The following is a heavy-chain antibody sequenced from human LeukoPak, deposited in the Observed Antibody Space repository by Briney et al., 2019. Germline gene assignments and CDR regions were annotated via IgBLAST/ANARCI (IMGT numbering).Heavy chain of an antibody. CDR3: ARGSLLGHYDSSGYSGLDY. J-gene: IGHJ4*02. D-gene: IGHD3-22*01. V-gene: IGHV4-38-2*02. Sequence: SETLSLTCTVSSYSISSGYYWGWIRQPPGKGLEWIGNIYHSGNTYYKPSLKSRVTISVDTSKNQFSLKLSSVTAADTAVYYCARGSLLGHYDSSGYSGLDYWGQGTLVTVSS. CDR2: IYHSGNT. CDR1: SYSISSGYY.